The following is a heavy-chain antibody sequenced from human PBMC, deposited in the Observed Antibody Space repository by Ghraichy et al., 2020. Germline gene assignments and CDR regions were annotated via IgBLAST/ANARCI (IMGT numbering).Heavy chain of an antibody. CDR3: AAALPVAMTFAY. CDR1: GFTFTNSA. CDR2: IVVGSGNT. J-gene: IGHJ4*02. Sequence: SVKVSGKASGFTFTNSAVQWVRQTRGQRLEWIGWIVVGSGNTNYAQKFQERVTITRDLSTSTVYMELSSLRSEDTAVYYCAAALPVAMTFAYWGQGTLVTVSS. V-gene: IGHV1-58*01. D-gene: IGHD2-2*01.